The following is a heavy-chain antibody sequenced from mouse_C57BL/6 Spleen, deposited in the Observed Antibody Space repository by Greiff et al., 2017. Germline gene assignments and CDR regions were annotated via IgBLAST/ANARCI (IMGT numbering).Heavy chain of an antibody. CDR2: ISSGSSTI. D-gene: IGHD2-5*01. Sequence: EVKVEESGGGLVKPGGSLKLSCAASGFTFSDYGMHWVRQAPEKGLEWVAYISSGSSTIYYADTVKGRFTISRDNAKNILFLTMTSLRSEDTAMYYCARGYSNLFAYWGQGTLVTVSA. J-gene: IGHJ3*01. CDR1: GFTFSDYG. V-gene: IGHV5-17*01. CDR3: ARGYSNLFAY.